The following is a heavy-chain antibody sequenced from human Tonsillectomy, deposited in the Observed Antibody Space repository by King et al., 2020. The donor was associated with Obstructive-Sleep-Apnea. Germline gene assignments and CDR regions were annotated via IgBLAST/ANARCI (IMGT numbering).Heavy chain of an antibody. CDR3: ASWDPNIAAGPNWFDP. J-gene: IGHJ5*02. CDR1: GFTFSSYS. CDR2: ISSSSSYI. V-gene: IGHV3-21*01. D-gene: IGHD6-13*01. Sequence: QLVQSGGGLVKPGGSLRLSCAASGFTFSSYSMNWVRQAPGKGLEWVSSISSSSSYIYYADSVKGRFTISRDNAKNSLYLQMNSLRAEDTAVYYCASWDPNIAAGPNWFDPWGQGTLVTVSS.